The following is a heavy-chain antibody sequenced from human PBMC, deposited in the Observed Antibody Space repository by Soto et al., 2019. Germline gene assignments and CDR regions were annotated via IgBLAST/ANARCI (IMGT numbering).Heavy chain of an antibody. J-gene: IGHJ6*03. CDR3: GRGVPDLLRPYYYYYMDV. CDR1: GGSFSGYY. CDR2: INHSGST. D-gene: IGHD2-2*01. V-gene: IGHV4-34*01. Sequence: SETLSLTCAVYGGSFSGYYWSWIRQPPGKGLEWIGEINHSGSTNYNPSLKSRVTISVDTSKNQFSLKLSSVTAADTAVYYCGRGVPDLLRPYYYYYMDVWGKGTTVTVSS.